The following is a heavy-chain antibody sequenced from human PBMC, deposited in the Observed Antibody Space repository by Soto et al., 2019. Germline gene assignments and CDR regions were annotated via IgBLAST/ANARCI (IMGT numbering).Heavy chain of an antibody. Sequence: QVQLVQSGAEVKKPGASVKVSCKASGYTFTSYGISWVRQAPGQGLEWMGWISAYNGNTNYAQKLQGRVTMTTDTSKSTAYMGLRSLRSDDTAVYYCARITDSSSWYGAWYFQHWGQGTLVTVSS. CDR2: ISAYNGNT. CDR1: GYTFTSYG. J-gene: IGHJ1*01. V-gene: IGHV1-18*01. CDR3: ARITDSSSWYGAWYFQH. D-gene: IGHD6-13*01.